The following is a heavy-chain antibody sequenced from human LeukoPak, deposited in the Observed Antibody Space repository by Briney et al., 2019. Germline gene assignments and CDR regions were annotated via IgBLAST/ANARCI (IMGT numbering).Heavy chain of an antibody. CDR2: INAGNGNT. J-gene: IGHJ5*02. Sequence: GASVKVSCKASGYTFTSYAMHWVRQAPGQRLEWMGWINAGNGNTKYSQEFQGRVTITRDTSASTAYMELSSLRSEDMAVYYCARSVFAGDSSGYYFNWFDPWGQGTLVTVSS. CDR3: ARSVFAGDSSGYYFNWFDP. D-gene: IGHD3-22*01. V-gene: IGHV1-3*03. CDR1: GYTFTSYA.